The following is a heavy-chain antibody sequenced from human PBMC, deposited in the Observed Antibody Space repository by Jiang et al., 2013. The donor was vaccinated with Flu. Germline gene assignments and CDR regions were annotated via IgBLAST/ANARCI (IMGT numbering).Heavy chain of an antibody. CDR2: MNPNSGNT. J-gene: IGHJ1*01. Sequence: GAEVKKPGASVKVSCETSGYTFTRHEISWVRQATGQGLEWMGWMNPNSGNTGYAQIFEGRVTMTRDTSRSTAYLELSSLRYDDTAVYYCARDNRGFQHWGQGTLVTVSS. V-gene: IGHV1-8*01. CDR3: ARDNRGFQH. CDR1: GYTFTRHE. D-gene: IGHD2/OR15-2a*01.